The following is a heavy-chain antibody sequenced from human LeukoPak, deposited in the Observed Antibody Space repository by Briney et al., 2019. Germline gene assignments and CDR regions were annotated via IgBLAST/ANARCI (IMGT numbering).Heavy chain of an antibody. CDR2: ISSSSSTI. V-gene: IGHV3-11*04. J-gene: IGHJ3*02. Sequence: GGSLRLSCAASGFTFSDYYMSWIRQAPGKGLEWVSYISSSSSTIYYADSVKGRFTISRDNAKNSLYLQMNSLRAEDTAVYYCATDIVVVPAAIDAFDIWGQGTMVTVSS. CDR3: ATDIVVVPAAIDAFDI. D-gene: IGHD2-2*01. CDR1: GFTFSDYY.